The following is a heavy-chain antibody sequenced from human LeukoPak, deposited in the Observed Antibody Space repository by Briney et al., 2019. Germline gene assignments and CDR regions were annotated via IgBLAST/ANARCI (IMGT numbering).Heavy chain of an antibody. J-gene: IGHJ4*02. CDR3: TRAYWIGFHFDS. Sequence: SETLSLTCSVSVGSIGSGYYFWTWIRQPPGKGLEYIGYIYYSGITYYNPSLKSRITMSVDMYANQFSLRLTSVSAADTAVYYCTRAYWIGFHFDSWGQGILVSVSS. CDR1: VGSIGSGYYF. D-gene: IGHD3-3*01. CDR2: IYYSGIT. V-gene: IGHV4-30-4*01.